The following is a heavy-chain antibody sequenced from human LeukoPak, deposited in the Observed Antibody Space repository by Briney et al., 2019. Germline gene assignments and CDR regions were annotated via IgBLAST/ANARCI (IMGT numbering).Heavy chain of an antibody. D-gene: IGHD3-16*02. CDR3: ARNRDSAMGV. V-gene: IGHV3-7*01. Sequence: GGSLRLSCVATGFSFSDYWMSWVRQAPGKGLEWVAGIKQDGSEIHYVDSVKGRFATSRDKAKNSLYLKMNSLRVENTVVYYCARNRDSAMGVWGQGTTVIVSS. CDR1: GFSFSDYW. CDR2: IKQDGSEI. J-gene: IGHJ6*02.